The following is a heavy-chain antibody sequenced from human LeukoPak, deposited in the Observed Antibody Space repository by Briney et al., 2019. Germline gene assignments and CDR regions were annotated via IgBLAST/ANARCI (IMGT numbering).Heavy chain of an antibody. J-gene: IGHJ4*02. V-gene: IGHV3-30*18. D-gene: IGHD3-10*01. CDR1: GFTFSSYV. CDR3: AKDPYGSGSYGYFDY. CDR2: ISYDGSNK. Sequence: GGSLRLSCAASGFTFSSYVMHWVRQAPGKGLEWVAVISYDGSNKYYADSVKGRFTISRDNSKNTLYLQMNSLRAEDTAVYCCAKDPYGSGSYGYFDYWGQGTLVTVSS.